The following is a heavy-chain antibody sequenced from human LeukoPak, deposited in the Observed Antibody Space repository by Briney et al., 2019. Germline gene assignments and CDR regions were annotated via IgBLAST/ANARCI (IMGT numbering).Heavy chain of an antibody. Sequence: GGSLRLSCAASGFTFSSYAMHWVRQAPGKGLEWVAVISYDGSNKYYADSVKGRFTISRDNSKNTLYLQMNSLRGEDTAVYYCARYSIAAAVPYWGQGTLVTVSS. V-gene: IGHV3-30-3*01. D-gene: IGHD6-13*01. CDR1: GFTFSSYA. CDR2: ISYDGSNK. CDR3: ARYSIAAAVPY. J-gene: IGHJ4*02.